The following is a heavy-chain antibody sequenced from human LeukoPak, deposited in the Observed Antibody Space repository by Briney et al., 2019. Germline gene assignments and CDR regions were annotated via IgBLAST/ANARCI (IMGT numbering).Heavy chain of an antibody. Sequence: GESLKISCQGSGYIFTSYWIGRGRQLPGKGQEGMGIIYPGDSDTRYSPSFQGQVTISADKSISTAYLQWSSLKASDTAMYYCARASGAESYYYDSSGYLLDYGGQGTLVTVSS. CDR2: IYPGDSDT. V-gene: IGHV5-51*01. CDR3: ARASGAESYYYDSSGYLLDY. D-gene: IGHD3-22*01. J-gene: IGHJ4*02. CDR1: GYIFTSYW.